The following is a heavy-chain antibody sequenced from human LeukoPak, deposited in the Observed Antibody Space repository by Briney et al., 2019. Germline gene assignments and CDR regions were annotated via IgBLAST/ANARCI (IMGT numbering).Heavy chain of an antibody. CDR2: IYYTGST. V-gene: IGHV4-39*01. CDR1: GGSITSSAYY. CDR3: ARWFGKTLAGVY. J-gene: IGHJ4*02. D-gene: IGHD3-10*01. Sequence: SETLSLTCTVSGGSITSSAYYWGWIRQPPGKGLEWIGTIYYTGSTYYNPSLKSRVTISVDTSKNQFSLKLSSVTATDTAVYYCARWFGKTLAGVYWGEGTLVTVSS.